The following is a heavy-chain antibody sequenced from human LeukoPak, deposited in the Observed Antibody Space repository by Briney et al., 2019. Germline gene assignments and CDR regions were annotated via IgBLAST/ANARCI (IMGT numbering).Heavy chain of an antibody. CDR3: ARQSYDSSASPTFFDF. Sequence: PSETLSLTCSVSGGSITSSSYYWGWIRQPPGKGLEWIGTFYYSVITYYNPSLKSRVTISVDTSKNQFSLKLSSVTAADTAVYYCARQSYDSSASPTFFDFWGQGTLVTVSS. CDR2: FYYSVIT. J-gene: IGHJ4*02. CDR1: GGSITSSSYY. D-gene: IGHD3-22*01. V-gene: IGHV4-39*01.